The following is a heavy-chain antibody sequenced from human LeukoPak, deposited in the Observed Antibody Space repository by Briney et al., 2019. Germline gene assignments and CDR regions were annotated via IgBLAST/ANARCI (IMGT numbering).Heavy chain of an antibody. V-gene: IGHV3-74*01. CDR1: GXTFSTYW. CDR3: ARGGLEPVDY. D-gene: IGHD1-1*01. Sequence: GGSLRLSCAASGXTFSTYWLHWVRQAPGKGRVWVSRINPDGSSTSYADSVKGRFTISRDNAKNTLYLQLNSLRGDDTAVYYCARGGLEPVDYWGQGTLVTVSS. J-gene: IGHJ4*02. CDR2: INPDGSST.